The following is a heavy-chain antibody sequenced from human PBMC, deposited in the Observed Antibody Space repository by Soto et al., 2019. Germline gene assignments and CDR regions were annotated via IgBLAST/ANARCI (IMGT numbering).Heavy chain of an antibody. CDR3: ARDKGPIPGWFDP. V-gene: IGHV1-2*02. CDR2: INPNSGGT. Sequence: ASVKVSCKASGYTFTGYYMHWVRQAPGRGLEWMGWINPNSGGTNYAQKFQGRVTMTRDTSISTAYMELSRLRSDDTAVYYCARDKGPIPGWFDPWGQGTLVTVS. CDR1: GYTFTGYY. J-gene: IGHJ5*02.